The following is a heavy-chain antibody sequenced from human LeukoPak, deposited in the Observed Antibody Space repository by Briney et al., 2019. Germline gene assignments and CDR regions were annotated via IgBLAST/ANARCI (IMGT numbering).Heavy chain of an antibody. CDR2: IKSKTDGGTT. CDR1: GFTFSNAW. D-gene: IGHD2-2*01. Sequence: GGSLRLSCAASGFTFSNAWMSWVRQAPGKGLEWVGRIKSKTDGGTTDYAAPVKGRFTISRDDSKNTLYLQMNSLKTEDTAVYYCTTGLRGVVPAAINDYWGQGTLVTVSS. V-gene: IGHV3-15*01. CDR3: TTGLRGVVPAAINDY. J-gene: IGHJ4*02.